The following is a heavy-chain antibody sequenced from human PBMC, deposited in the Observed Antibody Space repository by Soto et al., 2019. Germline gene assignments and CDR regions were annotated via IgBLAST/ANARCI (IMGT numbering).Heavy chain of an antibody. CDR1: GFTFSSYG. J-gene: IGHJ4*02. CDR3: AKVGVGGADFDY. V-gene: IGHV3-30*18. CDR2: ISYDGSNK. D-gene: IGHD3-10*01. Sequence: QVQLVESGGGVVQPGRSLRLSCAASGFTFSSYGMHWVRQAPGKGLEWVAVISYDGSNKYYADSVKGRFTISRDNSKNTLYLQMNSLTAEDTAAYYCAKVGVGGADFDYWGQGTLVTVSS.